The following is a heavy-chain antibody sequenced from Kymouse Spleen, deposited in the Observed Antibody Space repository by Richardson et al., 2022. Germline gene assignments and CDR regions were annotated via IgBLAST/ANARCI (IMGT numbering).Heavy chain of an antibody. CDR2: IYYSGST. CDR3: ARQNCFLYYFDY. J-gene: IGHJ4*02. CDR1: GGSISSSSYY. Sequence: QLQLQESGPGLVKPSETLSLTCTVSGGSISSSSYYWGWIRQPPGKGLEWIGSIYYSGSTYYNPSLKSRVTISVDTSKNQFSLKLSSVTAADTAVYYCARQNCFLYYFDYWGQGTLVTVSS. D-gene: IGHD3-3*01. V-gene: IGHV4-39*01.